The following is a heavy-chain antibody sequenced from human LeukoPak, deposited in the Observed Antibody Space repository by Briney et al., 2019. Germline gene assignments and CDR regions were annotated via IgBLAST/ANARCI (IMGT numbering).Heavy chain of an antibody. V-gene: IGHV6-1*01. Sequence: SQTLSPTCVISGDSVSNNSASWNWTRQSPSRGLEWLGRTYYRSRWYKDYAVSVKSRITINPDTSKNQFSLQLNSVTPEDTAVYYCARWLTTWGQGTLVTVSS. CDR2: TYYRSRWYK. D-gene: IGHD3-9*01. J-gene: IGHJ5*02. CDR1: GDSVSNNSAS. CDR3: ARWLTT.